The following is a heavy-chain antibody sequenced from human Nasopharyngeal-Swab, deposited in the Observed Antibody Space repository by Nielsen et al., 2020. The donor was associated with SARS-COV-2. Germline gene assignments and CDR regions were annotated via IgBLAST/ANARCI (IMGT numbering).Heavy chain of an antibody. V-gene: IGHV7-4-1*02. J-gene: IGHJ3*02. D-gene: IGHD5-24*01. CDR2: INTNTGNP. CDR1: GYTFTSYA. Sequence: ASVKVSCKASGYTFTSYAMNWVRQAPGQGLEWMGGINTNTGNPTYAQGFTGRFVFSLDTSVSTAYLQISSLKAEDTAVYYCARGGDGYNSYDAFDIWGQGTMVTVSS. CDR3: ARGGDGYNSYDAFDI.